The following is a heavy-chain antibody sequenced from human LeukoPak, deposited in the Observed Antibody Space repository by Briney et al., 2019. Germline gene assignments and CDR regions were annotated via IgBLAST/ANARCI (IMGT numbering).Heavy chain of an antibody. D-gene: IGHD6-19*01. CDR2: IYYSGST. J-gene: IGHJ4*02. CDR1: GGSISSYY. Sequence: PSETLSLTCTVSGGSISSYYWSWIRQPPGKGLEWIGYIYYSGSTNYNPSLKSRVTISVDTSKNQFSLKLSSVTAADTAVYYCASPTSSGWYHFDYWGQGTLVTVSS. V-gene: IGHV4-59*01. CDR3: ASPTSSGWYHFDY.